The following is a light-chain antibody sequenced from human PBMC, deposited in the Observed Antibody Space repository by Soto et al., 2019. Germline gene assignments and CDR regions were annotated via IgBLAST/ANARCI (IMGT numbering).Light chain of an antibody. V-gene: IGKV3-20*01. CDR2: GGS. CDR1: QSVSSNH. Sequence: DIVLTQSPGTLSLSPGERATLYCRASQSVSSNHLAWYQQKPGQAPRLLIYGGSSRATGIPVRFSGSGSGTDFTLTISRLEPEDFAVYYCQQYDDWPSFGQGTKVDIK. CDR3: QQYDDWPS. J-gene: IGKJ1*01.